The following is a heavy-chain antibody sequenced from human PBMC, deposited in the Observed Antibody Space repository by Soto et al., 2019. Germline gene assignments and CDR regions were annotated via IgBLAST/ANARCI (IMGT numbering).Heavy chain of an antibody. Sequence: EASVKVSCKASGYIFVNYGIAWVRQAPGQGLEWMGWISPYTGNTHSATKVQGRLTMTTDTSTSTAYMDLGSLTSDDTAVYYCVMVDNYVTPTPQDVWGQGTTVTVS. CDR2: ISPYTGNT. CDR3: VMVDNYVTPTPQDV. J-gene: IGHJ6*02. D-gene: IGHD3-16*01. V-gene: IGHV1-18*01. CDR1: GYIFVNYG.